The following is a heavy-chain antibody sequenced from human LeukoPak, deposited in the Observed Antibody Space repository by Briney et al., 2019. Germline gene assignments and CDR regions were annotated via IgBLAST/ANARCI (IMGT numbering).Heavy chain of an antibody. CDR2: IYSGGST. V-gene: IGHV3-53*01. Sequence: PGGSLRLSCAASGFTVSSDYLSWVRQAPGKRLDWVSAIYSGGSTFYADSVKGRFIISRDNSKNTLSLQMNSLRAEDTAVYYCARQYAGDAFDIWGQGTLVTVSS. J-gene: IGHJ3*02. CDR1: GFTVSSDY. CDR3: ARQYAGDAFDI.